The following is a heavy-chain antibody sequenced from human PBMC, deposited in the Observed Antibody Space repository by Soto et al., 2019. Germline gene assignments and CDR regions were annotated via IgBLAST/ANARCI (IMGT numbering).Heavy chain of an antibody. J-gene: IGHJ4*02. CDR1: GYRFTNHG. CDR3: ARDFYPLAYYFDY. Sequence: QVQLVQSGAEVKKPGASVKVSCKASGYRFTNHGISWVRQAPGQGLEWMGWISGNDGKTKYARKFQGRVTMTTETSTSTAYMAMNSLRHDDTAVYYCARDFYPLAYYFDYWGQGTLVTVSS. CDR2: ISGNDGKT. V-gene: IGHV1-18*01.